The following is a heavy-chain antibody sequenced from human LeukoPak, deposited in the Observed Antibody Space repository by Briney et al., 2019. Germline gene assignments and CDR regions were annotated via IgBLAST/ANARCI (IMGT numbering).Heavy chain of an antibody. CDR3: ARGVVAARLYRYFDY. CDR1: GFTFSDYY. J-gene: IGHJ4*02. CDR2: IIRSVSAI. D-gene: IGHD6-6*01. Sequence: GGSLRLSCAASGFTFSDYYMSWIRQAPGKGLEWVSYIIRSVSAIYYADSVKGRFTISRDKAKNSLYLQMNSLRAEDTAVYYCARGVVAARLYRYFDYWGQGTLVTVSS. V-gene: IGHV3-11*01.